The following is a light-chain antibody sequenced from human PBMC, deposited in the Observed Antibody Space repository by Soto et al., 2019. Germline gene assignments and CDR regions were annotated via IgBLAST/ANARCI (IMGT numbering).Light chain of an antibody. Sequence: QALLTQPRSVSGSPGQSVTISCTGTISDVGGYNYVSWYQQHPGKAPKLMIYDVSKRPSGVPDRFSGSKSGNTASLTISGLQAEDEADYYCCSYAGSPYVFGTGTKV. CDR1: ISDVGGYNY. CDR3: CSYAGSPYV. V-gene: IGLV2-11*01. CDR2: DVS. J-gene: IGLJ1*01.